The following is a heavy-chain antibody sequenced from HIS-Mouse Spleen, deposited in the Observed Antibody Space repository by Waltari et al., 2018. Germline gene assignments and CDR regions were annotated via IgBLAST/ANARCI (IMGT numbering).Heavy chain of an antibody. J-gene: IGHJ4*02. CDR2: ISSSSSYI. Sequence: EVQLVESGGGLVKPGGSRRLSCAASGFTFSGCSRNWVRQAPGKGLVWVSSISSSSSYIYYADSVKGRFTISRDNAKNSLYLQMNSLRAEDTAVYYCARNWGLDYWGQGTLVTVSS. CDR1: GFTFSGCS. CDR3: ARNWGLDY. D-gene: IGHD7-27*01. V-gene: IGHV3-21*01.